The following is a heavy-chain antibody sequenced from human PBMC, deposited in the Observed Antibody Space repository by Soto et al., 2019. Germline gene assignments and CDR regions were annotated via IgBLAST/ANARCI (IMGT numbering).Heavy chain of an antibody. V-gene: IGHV6-1*01. CDR2: AYYRSRWIY. CDR3: ARDPPDSLSAFDY. J-gene: IGHJ4*02. Sequence: SQTLSLTCAISGDSVSNNGATWNWIRQSPSRGLEWLGRAYYRSRWIYDYAMSVKSRISINPDTSKNQVSLQLNSVTPADTAVYYCARDPPDSLSAFDYWGRGTLVTVS. CDR1: GDSVSNNGAT. D-gene: IGHD2-15*01.